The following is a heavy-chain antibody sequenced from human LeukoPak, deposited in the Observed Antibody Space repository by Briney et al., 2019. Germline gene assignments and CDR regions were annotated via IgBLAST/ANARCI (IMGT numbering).Heavy chain of an antibody. CDR2: IYYSGST. V-gene: IGHV4-59*01. Sequence: SETLSLTCTVSGGSISSYYWSWIRQPPGKGLEWIGYIYYSGSTNYNPSLKSRVTISVDTSKNQFSLKLSSVTAADTAVYYCARVTGTSCYRCFDYWGQGTLVTVSS. D-gene: IGHD2-2*02. CDR1: GGSISSYY. J-gene: IGHJ4*02. CDR3: ARVTGTSCYRCFDY.